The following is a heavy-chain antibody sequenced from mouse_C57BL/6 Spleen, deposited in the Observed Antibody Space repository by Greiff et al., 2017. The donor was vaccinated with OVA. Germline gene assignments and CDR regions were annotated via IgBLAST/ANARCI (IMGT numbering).Heavy chain of an antibody. CDR3: ARSPYYYGSSYGYFDV. Sequence: VQLQQSGPELVKPGASVKISCKASGYAFSSSWMNWVKQRPGKGLEWIGRIYPGDGDTNYNGKFKGKATLTADNSSSTADMQLSSLTSEDSAVYFCARSPYYYGSSYGYFDVWGTGTTVTVSS. D-gene: IGHD1-1*01. CDR2: IYPGDGDT. CDR1: GYAFSSSW. V-gene: IGHV1-82*01. J-gene: IGHJ1*03.